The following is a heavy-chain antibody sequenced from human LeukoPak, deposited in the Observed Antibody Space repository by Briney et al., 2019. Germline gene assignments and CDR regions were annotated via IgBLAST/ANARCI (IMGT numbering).Heavy chain of an antibody. CDR2: IKQDGSEK. Sequence: GGSLRLSCAASGFTFSIYWMSWVRQAPGKGLEWVANIKQDGSEKYYVDSVNGRFTISRDNAKNSLYLQMNSLRAEDTAVYYCARAAIQFDYWGQGTLVTVSS. V-gene: IGHV3-7*01. CDR1: GFTFSIYW. CDR3: ARAAIQFDY. D-gene: IGHD5-18*01. J-gene: IGHJ4*02.